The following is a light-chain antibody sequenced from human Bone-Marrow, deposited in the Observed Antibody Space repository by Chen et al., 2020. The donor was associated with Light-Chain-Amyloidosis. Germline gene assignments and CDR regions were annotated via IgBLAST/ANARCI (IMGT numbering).Light chain of an antibody. CDR2: EVT. V-gene: IGLV2-14*01. CDR1: SSDVGGDNH. CDR3: SSYTITNTLV. Sequence: QSALTQPPSVSGSPGQPFTLPCTGTSSDVGGDNHVSWYQQHPDKAPKLMIYEVTNRPSWVPDRFAGSKSDNTASLTISGLQTEDEADYFCSSYTITNTLVFGSGTRVTVL. J-gene: IGLJ1*01.